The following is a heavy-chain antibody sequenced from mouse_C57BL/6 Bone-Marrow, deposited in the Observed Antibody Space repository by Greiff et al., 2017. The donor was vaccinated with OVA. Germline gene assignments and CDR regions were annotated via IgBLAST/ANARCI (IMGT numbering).Heavy chain of an antibody. J-gene: IGHJ1*03. CDR2: IYPRSGNT. D-gene: IGHD2-4*01. Sequence: VQRVESGAELARPGASVKLSCKASGYTFTSYGISWVKQRTGQGLEWIGEIYPRSGNTYYNEKFKGKATLTADKSSSTAYMELRSLTSEDSAVYFCARERIYDYDPEYYYDVRGTATTGTVSS. CDR3: ARERIYDYDPEYYYDV. CDR1: GYTFTSYG. V-gene: IGHV1-81*01.